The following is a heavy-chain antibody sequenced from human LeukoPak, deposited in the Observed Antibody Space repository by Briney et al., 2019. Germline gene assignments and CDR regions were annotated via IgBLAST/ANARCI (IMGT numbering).Heavy chain of an antibody. D-gene: IGHD3-16*02. CDR3: ASGYYDCVWGSYRPLDY. CDR1: GGSISSSSYY. J-gene: IGHJ4*02. Sequence: SSETLSLTCTVSGGSISSSSYYWGWIRQPPGKGLEWIGSIYYSGSTYYNPSLKSRVTISVDTSKNQFSLKLSSVTAADTAVYYCASGYYDCVWGSYRPLDYWGQGTLVTVSS. CDR2: IYYSGST. V-gene: IGHV4-39*01.